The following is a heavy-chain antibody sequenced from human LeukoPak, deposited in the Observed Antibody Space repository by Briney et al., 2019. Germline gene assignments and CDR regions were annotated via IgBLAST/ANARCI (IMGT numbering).Heavy chain of an antibody. V-gene: IGHV1-8*01. J-gene: IGHJ4*02. D-gene: IGHD2-15*01. CDR3: ASKYCSGGSCYDASFDY. Sequence: ASVKVSCKASGYTFTSYDINWVRQATGQGLEWMGWMNPNSGNTGYAQKFQGGVTMTRNTSISTAYMELSSLRSEDTAVYYCASKYCSGGSCYDASFDYWGQGTLVTVSS. CDR1: GYTFTSYD. CDR2: MNPNSGNT.